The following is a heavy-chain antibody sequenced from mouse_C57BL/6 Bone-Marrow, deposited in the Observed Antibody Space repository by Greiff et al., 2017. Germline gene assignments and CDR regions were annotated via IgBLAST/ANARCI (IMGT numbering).Heavy chain of an antibody. J-gene: IGHJ4*01. CDR2: IDPENGDT. CDR1: GFNIKDDY. D-gene: IGHD2-12*01. CDR3: TTLSYYCAMDY. Sequence: EVKLMESGAELVRPGASVKLSCTASGFNIKDDYLHWVKQRPEQGLAWIGWIDPENGDTEYASQFPGKATITADTSSNTVYLQLSSRTSEDTDVDYCTTLSYYCAMDYWGQGTSVTVSS. V-gene: IGHV14-4*01.